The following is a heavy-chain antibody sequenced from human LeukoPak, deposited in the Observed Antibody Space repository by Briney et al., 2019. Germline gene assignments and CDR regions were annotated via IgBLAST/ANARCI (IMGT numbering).Heavy chain of an antibody. CDR3: AKGWWFGDT. J-gene: IGHJ5*02. Sequence: PGRSLRLSCAASGFTFSSYGMHWVRQAPGKGLEWVAVISYDGSNKYYADSVKGRFTISRDSSKNTLYLQMNSLRAEDTAVYYCAKGWWFGDTWGQGTLVTVSS. CDR2: ISYDGSNK. D-gene: IGHD3-10*01. V-gene: IGHV3-30*18. CDR1: GFTFSSYG.